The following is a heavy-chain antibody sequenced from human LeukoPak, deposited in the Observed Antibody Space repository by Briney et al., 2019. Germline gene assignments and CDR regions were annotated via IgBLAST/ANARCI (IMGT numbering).Heavy chain of an antibody. CDR2: IKQDGSEK. D-gene: IGHD3-16*01. CDR3: VRDGGTDWYDP. CDR1: GFSVSDYW. Sequence: PGGSLRPSCAASGFSVSDYWMTWVRQAPGKGLEWVANIKQDGSEKTYVDSVKGRFTISRDNAKNSLYLQMNSLRVEDTAMYYCVRDGGTDWYDPWGQGTLVTVFS. V-gene: IGHV3-7*01. J-gene: IGHJ5*02.